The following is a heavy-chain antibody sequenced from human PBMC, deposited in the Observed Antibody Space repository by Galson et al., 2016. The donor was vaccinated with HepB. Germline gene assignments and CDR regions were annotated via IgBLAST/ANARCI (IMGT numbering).Heavy chain of an antibody. D-gene: IGHD2-15*01. J-gene: IGHJ6*04. V-gene: IGHV1-2*02. Sequence: SVKVSCKASGYTFTDYYIHWVRQAPGQGLEWMGWINPNTGDTNLAQKFLGRVTLTRDTSISTAYMELTSLTSDDTAVHYCAREIVVVVSAAIPYGMDVWGKGTAVTVSS. CDR2: INPNTGDT. CDR1: GYTFTDYY. CDR3: AREIVVVVSAAIPYGMDV.